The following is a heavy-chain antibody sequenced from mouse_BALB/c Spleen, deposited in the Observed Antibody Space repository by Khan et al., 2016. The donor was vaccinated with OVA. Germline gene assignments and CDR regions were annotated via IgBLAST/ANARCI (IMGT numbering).Heavy chain of an antibody. J-gene: IGHJ1*01. V-gene: IGHV1S56*01. CDR1: GFTFINYY. CDR3: AISYYGSVWYFDV. CDR2: IYPGDGRT. Sequence: QVQLQQSGPELVKPGASVKMSCKASGFTFINYYIHWVKQRPGQGLEWIGWIYPGDGRTKYNEKFKGKTTLTTDKSSSTTYLLLSSLTSEDSAIYFWAISYYGSVWYFDVWGAGTTVTVSS. D-gene: IGHD1-1*01.